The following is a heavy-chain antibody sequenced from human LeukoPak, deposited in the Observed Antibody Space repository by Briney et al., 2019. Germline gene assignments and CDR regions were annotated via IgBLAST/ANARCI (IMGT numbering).Heavy chain of an antibody. Sequence: ASVKVSCKASGYTFTSYYMHWVRQAPGQGLEWMGIINPSGGSTSYAQKFQGRVTMTRDMSTSTVYMELSSLRSEDTAVYYCARGRDIVVVPAASGAFDYWGQGTLVTVSS. D-gene: IGHD2-2*01. CDR3: ARGRDIVVVPAASGAFDY. CDR2: INPSGGST. J-gene: IGHJ4*02. CDR1: GYTFTSYY. V-gene: IGHV1-46*01.